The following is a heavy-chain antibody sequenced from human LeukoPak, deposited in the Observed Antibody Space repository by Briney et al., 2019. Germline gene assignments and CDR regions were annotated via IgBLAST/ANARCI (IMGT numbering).Heavy chain of an antibody. V-gene: IGHV3-30*02. CDR3: AKEDCSSTSCQAIL. D-gene: IGHD2-2*01. J-gene: IGHJ4*02. CDR2: IRYDGSNK. CDR1: GFTFSSYG. Sequence: GGSLRLSCAASGFTFSSYGMHWVRQAPGKGLEWVAFIRYDGSNKYYADSVKGRFTISRDNSKNTLYLQMNSLRAEDTAVYYCAKEDCSSTSCQAILWGQGTLVTVSS.